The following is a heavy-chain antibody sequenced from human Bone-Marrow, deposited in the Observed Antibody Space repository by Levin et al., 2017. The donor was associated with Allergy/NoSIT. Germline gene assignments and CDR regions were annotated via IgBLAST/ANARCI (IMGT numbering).Heavy chain of an antibody. CDR1: GGSISSYY. Sequence: SETLSLTCTVSGGSISSYYWSWIRQPPGKGLEWIGYIYYSGSTNYNPSLKSRVTISVDTSKNQFSLKLSSVTAADTAVYYCAREYCSGGSCYSEAFDYWGQGTLVTVSS. CDR2: IYYSGST. CDR3: AREYCSGGSCYSEAFDY. D-gene: IGHD2-15*01. V-gene: IGHV4-59*01. J-gene: IGHJ4*02.